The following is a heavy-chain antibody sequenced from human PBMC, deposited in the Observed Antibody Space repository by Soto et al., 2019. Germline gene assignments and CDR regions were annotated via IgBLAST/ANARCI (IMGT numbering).Heavy chain of an antibody. CDR3: ARVSTGYSSSWYPGGGTFDI. D-gene: IGHD6-13*01. V-gene: IGHV3-21*01. CDR2: ISSSSSDI. J-gene: IGHJ3*02. CDR1: GFTFSSYS. Sequence: EVQLVESGGGLVKPGGSLRLSCAASGFTFSSYSMNWVRQASGKGLEWVSSISSSSSDIYYADSVKGRFTISRDNAKNSLYLQMNSLRAEDTAVYYCARVSTGYSSSWYPGGGTFDIWGQGTMVTVSS.